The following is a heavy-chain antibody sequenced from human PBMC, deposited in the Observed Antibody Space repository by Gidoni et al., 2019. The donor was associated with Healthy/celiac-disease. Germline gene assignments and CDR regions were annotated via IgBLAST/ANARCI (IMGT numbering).Heavy chain of an antibody. CDR2: ITSRSSYM. J-gene: IGHJ4*02. V-gene: IGHV3-21*01. CDR3: AREGGYDSSGYYNY. Sequence: EVQLVESGGGLVKSGGSLRLSCAASGFTFSNYHMNWVRQAPGKGLECVSSITSRSSYMYYADSVKGRFTISRDNAKNSLYLQMNSLRAEDTAVYYCAREGGYDSSGYYNYWGQGTLVTVSS. D-gene: IGHD3-22*01. CDR1: GFTFSNYH.